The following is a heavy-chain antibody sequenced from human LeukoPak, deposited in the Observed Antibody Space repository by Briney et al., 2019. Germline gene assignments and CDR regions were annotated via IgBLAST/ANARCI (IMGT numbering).Heavy chain of an antibody. Sequence: SVKVSCKASVFTFTSSAMQWVRQARGQRLEWIGWIVVGSGNTNYAQKFQERVTITRDMSTSTAHMELSSLRSEDTAVYYCAVDSRFLEWSTVNWGQGTLVTVSS. V-gene: IGHV1-58*02. CDR3: AVDSRFLEWSTVN. D-gene: IGHD3-3*01. CDR1: VFTFTSSA. CDR2: IVVGSGNT. J-gene: IGHJ4*02.